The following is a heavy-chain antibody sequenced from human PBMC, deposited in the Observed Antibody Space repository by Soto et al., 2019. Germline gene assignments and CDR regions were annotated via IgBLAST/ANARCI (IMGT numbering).Heavy chain of an antibody. J-gene: IGHJ6*02. D-gene: IGHD2-2*01. CDR2: ILHSGST. V-gene: IGHV4-39*01. CDR1: GGSVSISTYY. CDR3: ATLPAAMYFYGSDV. Sequence: ETLSLTCSVSGGSVSISTYYWAWVRQTPGKGLEWLGSILHSGSTYYNPSLKGRLTLSVDTSEDQFSLNLSSVTATDTGVYYCATLPAAMYFYGSDVWGPGTTVTVSS.